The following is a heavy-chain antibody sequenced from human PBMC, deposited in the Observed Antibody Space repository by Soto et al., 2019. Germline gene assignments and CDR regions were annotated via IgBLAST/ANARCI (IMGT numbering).Heavy chain of an antibody. Sequence: QVQLVQSGAEVTKPGSSVKVSCKASGGTFSSYAFNWVRQAPGQGLEWMGRIIPILGIGDYAQRFQGSFTITADKSTSTVYMELSSLRSEDTAVYYCARNPRAVAAMHMDVWGKGTMVTVSS. D-gene: IGHD6-19*01. J-gene: IGHJ6*03. V-gene: IGHV1-69*04. CDR3: ARNPRAVAAMHMDV. CDR1: GGTFSSYA. CDR2: IIPILGIG.